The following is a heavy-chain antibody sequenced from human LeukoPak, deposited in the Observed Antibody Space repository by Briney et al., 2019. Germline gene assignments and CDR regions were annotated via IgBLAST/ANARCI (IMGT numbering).Heavy chain of an antibody. J-gene: IGHJ3*02. CDR1: GFTFDDYA. CDR2: ISGDGGST. CDR3: ARASYYYDSSGYLSDAFDI. Sequence: GGSLRLSCAASGFTFDDYAMHWVRQAPGKGLEWVSLISGDGGSTYYADSVKGRFTISRDNAKNSLYLQMNSLRAEDTAVYYCARASYYYDSSGYLSDAFDIWGQGTMVTVSS. V-gene: IGHV3-43*02. D-gene: IGHD3-22*01.